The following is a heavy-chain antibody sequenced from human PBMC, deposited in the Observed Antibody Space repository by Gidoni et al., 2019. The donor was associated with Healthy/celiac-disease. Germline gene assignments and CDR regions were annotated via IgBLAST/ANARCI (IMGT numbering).Heavy chain of an antibody. V-gene: IGHV3-21*01. Sequence: EVQLVESGGGLVKPGGSLRLSCAASGFTFSSYSMNWVRQAPGKGLEWVSSISSSSSYRYYADSVKGRFTISRDNAKNSLYLQMNSLRAEDTAVYYCARDRVYDSSGYYYYWGQGTLVTVSS. D-gene: IGHD3-22*01. CDR1: GFTFSSYS. CDR2: ISSSSSYR. CDR3: ARDRVYDSSGYYYY. J-gene: IGHJ4*02.